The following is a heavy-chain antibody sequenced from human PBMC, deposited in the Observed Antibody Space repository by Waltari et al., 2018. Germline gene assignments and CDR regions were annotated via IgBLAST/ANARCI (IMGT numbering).Heavy chain of an antibody. CDR2: MNPNSGNT. CDR3: GYCSSTSCWDGMDV. D-gene: IGHD2-2*01. CDR1: GYTFTSYA. Sequence: QVQLVQSGAEVKTPGASVKVSCKASGYTFTSYAINWVRQATGQGLEWMGWMNPNSGNTGYAQKFQGRVTMTRNTSISTAYMELSSLRSEDTAVYYCGYCSSTSCWDGMDVWGQGTTVTVSS. V-gene: IGHV1-8*01. J-gene: IGHJ6*02.